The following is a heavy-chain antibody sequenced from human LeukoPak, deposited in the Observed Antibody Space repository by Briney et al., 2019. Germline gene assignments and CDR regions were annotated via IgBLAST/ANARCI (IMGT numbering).Heavy chain of an antibody. V-gene: IGHV4-31*03. CDR2: IYYSGST. CDR3: ASTSGSAPLRDLDY. D-gene: IGHD1-26*01. J-gene: IGHJ4*02. CDR1: GGSISSGGYY. Sequence: PSETLSLTCTVSGGSISSGGYYWSWIRQHPGKGLEWIGYIYYSGSTYYNPSLKSRVTISVDTSKNQFSLKLSSVTAADTAVYYCASTSGSAPLRDLDYWGQGTLVTVSS.